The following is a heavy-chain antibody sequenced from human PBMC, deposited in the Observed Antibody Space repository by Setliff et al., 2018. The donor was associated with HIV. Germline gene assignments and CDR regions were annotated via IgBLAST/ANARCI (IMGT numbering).Heavy chain of an antibody. CDR1: GLTFSNCG. Sequence: GGSLRLSCATSGLTFSNCGMHWVRQAPGKGLEWVAFIRYDGSNKYYADSVKGRFTISRDNSKNTLYLQMNSLRAEDTAVYYCARSAVANDYWGQGTLVTVSS. J-gene: IGHJ4*02. CDR2: IRYDGSNK. D-gene: IGHD6-19*01. CDR3: ARSAVANDY. V-gene: IGHV3-30*02.